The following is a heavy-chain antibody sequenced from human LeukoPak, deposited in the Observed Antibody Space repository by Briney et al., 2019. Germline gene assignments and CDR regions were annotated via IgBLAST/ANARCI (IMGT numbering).Heavy chain of an antibody. CDR2: IYYSGST. CDR3: ARRDVATPRYYYYGMDV. D-gene: IGHD5-12*01. CDR1: GGSISSSSYY. J-gene: IGHJ6*02. V-gene: IGHV4-39*01. Sequence: TSETLSLTCTVSGGSISSSSYYWGWIRQPPGKGLEWIGSIYYSGSTYYNPSLKSRVTISVDTSKNQFSLKLSSVTAADTAVYYCARRDVATPRYYYYGMDVWGQGTTVTVSS.